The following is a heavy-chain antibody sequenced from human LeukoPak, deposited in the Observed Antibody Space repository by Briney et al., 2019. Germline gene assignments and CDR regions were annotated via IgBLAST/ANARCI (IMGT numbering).Heavy chain of an antibody. V-gene: IGHV3-11*01. D-gene: IGHD2-21*02. CDR2: ISRQGDTI. CDR3: ARVRRGGDSRYFDY. Sequence: SGGSLRLSCAASGFTFTDYFLGWIRQAPGKGLDWVSHISRQGDTIEYADSVKGRFTISRDNAKNSLYLQMSLLRVEDTAVYFCARVRRGGDSRYFDYWGQGALVTVSS. CDR1: GFTFTDYF. J-gene: IGHJ4*02.